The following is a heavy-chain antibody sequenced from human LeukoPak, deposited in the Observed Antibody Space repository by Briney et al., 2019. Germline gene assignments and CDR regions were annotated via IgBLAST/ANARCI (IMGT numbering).Heavy chain of an antibody. J-gene: IGHJ4*02. CDR3: AKDLNYYASGNLFDY. CDR1: GGSISSSNW. Sequence: PSGTLSLTCAVSGGSISSSNWWSWVRQPPGKGLEWIGEIYHSGSTNYNPSLKSRVTISADTSKNQFSLDLSSVTAADTAVYYCAKDLNYYASGNLFDYWGQGTLVTVSS. CDR2: IYHSGST. D-gene: IGHD3-10*01. V-gene: IGHV4-4*02.